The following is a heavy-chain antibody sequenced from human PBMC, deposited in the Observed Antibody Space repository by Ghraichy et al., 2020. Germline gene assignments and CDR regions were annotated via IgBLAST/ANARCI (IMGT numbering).Heavy chain of an antibody. D-gene: IGHD1-7*01. V-gene: IGHV4-61*01. CDR2: IYYSGST. Sequence: ESLNISCTVSGGSVSSGSYYWNWIRQPPGKGLEWIGYIYYSGSTKYNPSLKSRVTISVDTSKNQFSLKLSSVTAADTAVYYCARGTGTSFYWGQGTLVTVSS. J-gene: IGHJ4*02. CDR1: GGSVSSGSYY. CDR3: ARGTGTSFY.